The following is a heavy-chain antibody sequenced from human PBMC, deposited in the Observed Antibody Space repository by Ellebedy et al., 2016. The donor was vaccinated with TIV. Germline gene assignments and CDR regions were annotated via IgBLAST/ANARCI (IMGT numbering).Heavy chain of an antibody. V-gene: IGHV3-30*18. CDR2: ISHDGMTK. Sequence: GESLKISCAASGFTFTIYAMSWVRQAPGKGLEWVAAISHDGMTKYYADSVKDRFTVSRDNSKNTLYLQVNSLRAEDTAVFYCAKVAVGFYMGPDCFDYWGQGTLATVSS. J-gene: IGHJ4*02. CDR1: GFTFTIYA. CDR3: AKVAVGFYMGPDCFDY. D-gene: IGHD3-3*01.